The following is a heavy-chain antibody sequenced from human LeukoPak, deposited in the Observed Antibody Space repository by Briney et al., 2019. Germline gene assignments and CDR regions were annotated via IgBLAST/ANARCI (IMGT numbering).Heavy chain of an antibody. D-gene: IGHD6-13*01. V-gene: IGHV3-33*08. CDR1: GFTFSSYG. CDR3: ARDRSSSWAFDF. J-gene: IGHJ4*02. Sequence: GGSLRLSCAASGFTFSSYGMHWVRQAPGKGLEWVAVIWYDGSNKYYADSVKGRFTISRDNSKNMLYLQMNSLGAEDTAVYYCARDRSSSWAFDFWGQGTLVTVSS. CDR2: IWYDGSNK.